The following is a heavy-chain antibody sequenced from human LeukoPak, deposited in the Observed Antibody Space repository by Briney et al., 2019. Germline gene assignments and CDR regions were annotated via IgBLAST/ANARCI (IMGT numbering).Heavy chain of an antibody. CDR3: ARVGQDGYYDFWSGYYYYYYMDV. Sequence: SETLSLTCTVSGGSISSSSYFWGWIRQTPGKGLEWIGSIYYSGSTYYNPSLKSRVTISVDTSKNQFSLKLSSVTAADTAVYYCARVGQDGYYDFWSGYYYYYYMDVWGKGTTVTVSS. V-gene: IGHV4-39*01. CDR2: IYYSGST. CDR1: GGSISSSSYF. D-gene: IGHD3-3*01. J-gene: IGHJ6*03.